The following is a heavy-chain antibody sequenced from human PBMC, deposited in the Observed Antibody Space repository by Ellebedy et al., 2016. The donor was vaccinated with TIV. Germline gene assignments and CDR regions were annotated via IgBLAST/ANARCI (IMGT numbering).Heavy chain of an antibody. CDR2: ISSDGNNK. V-gene: IGHV3-30-3*02. D-gene: IGHD3-22*01. CDR3: AKETWESSGYYIDY. J-gene: IGHJ4*02. Sequence: PGGSLRLSCAASGSTFSSHAMLWVRQAPGKGLGWVAAISSDGNNKYYADSVKGRFTISRDNSKNMLYLQMNSLTTEDTAVYYCAKETWESSGYYIDYWGQGTLVTVSS. CDR1: GSTFSSHA.